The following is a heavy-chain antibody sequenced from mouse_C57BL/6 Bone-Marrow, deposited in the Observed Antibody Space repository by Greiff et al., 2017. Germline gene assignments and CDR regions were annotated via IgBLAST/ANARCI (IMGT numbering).Heavy chain of an antibody. CDR3: AREGYDYDAFYAMDY. D-gene: IGHD2-4*01. J-gene: IGHJ4*01. Sequence: EVQLQQSGPVLVKPGASVKMSCKASGYTFTDYYMNWVKQSHGKSLEWIGVINPYNGGTSYNQKFKGKATLTVDKSSITAYMVLNILTSQDSAVYYGAREGYDYDAFYAMDYWGQGTSVTVSS. CDR1: GYTFTDYY. CDR2: INPYNGGT. V-gene: IGHV1-19*01.